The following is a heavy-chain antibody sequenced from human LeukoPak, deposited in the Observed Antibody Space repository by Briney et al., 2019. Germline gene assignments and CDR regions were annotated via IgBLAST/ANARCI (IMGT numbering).Heavy chain of an antibody. CDR2: IRYDGSKK. D-gene: IGHD2-21*01. J-gene: IGHJ4*02. CDR1: GFTFSDYG. CDR3: ARAFLLRIKAEY. Sequence: PGGSLRLSCAASGFTFSDYGIHWVRQAPGKGLEWVAFIRYDGSKKYYVDSVKGRFTISKDNSKNTVFLQMNSLRREDTAVYYCARAFLLRIKAEYWGQGTLVTVSS. V-gene: IGHV3-30*02.